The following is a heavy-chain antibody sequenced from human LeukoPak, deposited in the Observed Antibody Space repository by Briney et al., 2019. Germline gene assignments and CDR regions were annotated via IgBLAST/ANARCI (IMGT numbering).Heavy chain of an antibody. D-gene: IGHD2-15*01. J-gene: IGHJ4*02. CDR1: GFTFDDYA. CDR2: INWNSGRM. V-gene: IGHV3-9*01. CDR3: ARVNGGPFDY. Sequence: GGSLRLSCAAAGFTFDDYAMHWVRQAPGKGLEWVSTINWNSGRMEYADSVKGRFTISRDNSKNTLYLQMNSLRAEDTAVYYCARVNGGPFDYWGQGTLVTVSS.